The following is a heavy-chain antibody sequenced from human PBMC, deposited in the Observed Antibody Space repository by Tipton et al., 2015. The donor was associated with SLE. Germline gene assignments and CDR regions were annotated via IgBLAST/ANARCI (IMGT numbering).Heavy chain of an antibody. V-gene: IGHV4-4*07. CDR1: GDSITGYY. CDR2: VYSTGST. D-gene: IGHD7-27*01. Sequence: TLSLTCTVSGDSITGYYWSWIRQPAGKGLEWIGRVYSTGSTNYNPSLKSRVTMSADTSKNQFSLNLTSVTAADTAVYYCAGTGDSDWYFDLWGRGTLVTVSS. CDR3: AGTGDSDWYFDL. J-gene: IGHJ2*01.